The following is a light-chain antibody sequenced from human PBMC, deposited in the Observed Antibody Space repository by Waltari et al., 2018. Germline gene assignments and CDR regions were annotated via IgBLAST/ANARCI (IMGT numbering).Light chain of an antibody. CDR3: QQYNNWPRT. V-gene: IGKV3-15*01. CDR2: CAS. Sequence: EIVMTQSPATLSVSPGERAPLSCRASQSVSSNLAWYQQKPGQAPRLLIYCASTRATGIPARFSGSGSGTEFTLTISSLQSEDFAVYYCQQYNNWPRTFGQGTKVEIK. J-gene: IGKJ1*01. CDR1: QSVSSN.